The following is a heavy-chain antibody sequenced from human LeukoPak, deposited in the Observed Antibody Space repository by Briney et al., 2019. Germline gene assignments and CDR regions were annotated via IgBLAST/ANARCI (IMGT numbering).Heavy chain of an antibody. Sequence: PGGSLRLSCAASGFTFSSYGMHWVRQAPGKGLEWVAVISYDGSNKYYADSVKGRFTISRDNSKNTLYLQMNSLRAEDTAVYYCGKDGSSLGFDYWGQGTLVTVSS. V-gene: IGHV3-30*18. CDR3: GKDGSSLGFDY. D-gene: IGHD6-6*01. J-gene: IGHJ4*02. CDR2: ISYDGSNK. CDR1: GFTFSSYG.